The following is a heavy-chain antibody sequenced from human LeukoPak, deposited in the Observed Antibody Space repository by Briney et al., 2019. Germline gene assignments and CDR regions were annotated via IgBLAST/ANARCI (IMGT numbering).Heavy chain of an antibody. V-gene: IGHV3-20*04. D-gene: IGHD6-13*01. CDR1: GFTFDEYG. CDR2: INWNGDST. CDR3: ARDGKSTWYRSTVFDI. J-gene: IGHJ3*02. Sequence: GGSLRLSCAASGFTFDEYGMSWVRQTPGKGLEWVSGINWNGDSTGYEDSVKGRFTISRDNAKNSLFLQMDSLRPEDTALYYCARDGKSTWYRSTVFDIWGQGTMVTVSS.